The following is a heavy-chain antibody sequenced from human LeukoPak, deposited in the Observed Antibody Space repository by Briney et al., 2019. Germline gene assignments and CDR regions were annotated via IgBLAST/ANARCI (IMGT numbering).Heavy chain of an antibody. CDR2: IYTSGST. CDR1: GGSISSGSYY. CDR3: ARDRGVRTYYYMDV. J-gene: IGHJ6*03. V-gene: IGHV4-61*02. Sequence: SQTLSLTCTVSGGSISSGSYYWSWIRQPAGKGLEWIGRIYTSGSTNYIPSLKSRVTISVDTSKNQFSLKLSSVTAADTAVYYCARDRGVRTYYYMDVWGKGTTVTVSS. D-gene: IGHD3-10*01.